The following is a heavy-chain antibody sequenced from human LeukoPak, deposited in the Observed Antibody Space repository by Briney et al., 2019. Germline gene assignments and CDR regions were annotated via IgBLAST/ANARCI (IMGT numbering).Heavy chain of an antibody. CDR1: GFTFSSYW. J-gene: IGHJ4*02. Sequence: GGSLRLSCAAFGFTFSSYWMSWVRQAPGKGLEWVANIKQDGSEKYYVDSVKGRFTISRDNAKNSLYLQMNSLRAEDTAVYYCARDRGGYSYGYGDYFDYWGQGTLVTVSS. D-gene: IGHD5-18*01. CDR2: IKQDGSEK. V-gene: IGHV3-7*01. CDR3: ARDRGGYSYGYGDYFDY.